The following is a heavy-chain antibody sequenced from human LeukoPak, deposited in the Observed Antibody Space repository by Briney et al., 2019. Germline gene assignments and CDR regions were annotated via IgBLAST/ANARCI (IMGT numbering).Heavy chain of an antibody. CDR3: ARDPTYCSSTSCPYYYMDV. CDR2: ISAYNGNT. D-gene: IGHD2-2*01. CDR1: GYTFTSYG. J-gene: IGHJ6*03. V-gene: IGHV1-18*01. Sequence: ASVKVSCKASGYTFTSYGISWVRQAPGQGLEWMGWISAYNGNTNYAQKLQGRVTMTTDTSTSTAYMELRSLRSDDTAVYYCARDPTYCSSTSCPYYYMDVWGKGTTGTVSS.